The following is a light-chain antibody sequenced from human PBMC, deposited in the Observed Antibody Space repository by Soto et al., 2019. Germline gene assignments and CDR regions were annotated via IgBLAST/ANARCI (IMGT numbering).Light chain of an antibody. CDR3: HQYNNWPPWT. J-gene: IGKJ1*01. Sequence: EIVMTQSPATLSESPGERVILSCRASQSISTNLAWYQYIPGQAPRLLIYAASTRATGIPARFSGSGTGTDFTLSITSLQSEDYAVYYCHQYNNWPPWTFGQGTKVDIK. CDR1: QSISTN. V-gene: IGKV3-15*01. CDR2: AAS.